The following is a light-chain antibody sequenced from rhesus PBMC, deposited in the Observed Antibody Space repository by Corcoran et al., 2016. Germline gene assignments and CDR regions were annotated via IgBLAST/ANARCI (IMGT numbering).Light chain of an antibody. V-gene: IGKV3-53*02. Sequence: QVILTQSPATLSLSPGERVTLTCRASQSVSSALAWYQQTPGQTPRLLIYGASSRATGIPDRFSGSGSGTEFTLTISSLEPEDFAVYYCQKYTSSPYSFGQGTKVEIK. CDR2: GAS. J-gene: IGKJ2*01. CDR3: QKYTSSPYS. CDR1: QSVSSA.